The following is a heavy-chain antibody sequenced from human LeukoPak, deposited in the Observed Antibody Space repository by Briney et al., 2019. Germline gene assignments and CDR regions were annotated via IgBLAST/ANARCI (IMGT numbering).Heavy chain of an antibody. Sequence: GRSLRLSCAASGFTFSSYAVHWVRQAPGKGLEWVAVISYDGSNKYYADSVKGRFTISRDNSKNTLYLQMNSLRAEDTAVYYCARVSRARIAVAGLFDYWGQGTLVTVSS. CDR1: GFTFSSYA. V-gene: IGHV3-30*04. D-gene: IGHD6-19*01. CDR3: ARVSRARIAVAGLFDY. CDR2: ISYDGSNK. J-gene: IGHJ4*02.